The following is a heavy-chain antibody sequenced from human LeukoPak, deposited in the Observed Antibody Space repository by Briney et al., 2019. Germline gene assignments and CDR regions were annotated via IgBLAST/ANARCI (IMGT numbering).Heavy chain of an antibody. CDR1: GFTFSSYA. CDR3: LYSGYDSGFDY. J-gene: IGHJ4*02. V-gene: IGHV3-64*01. D-gene: IGHD5-12*01. Sequence: GGSLRLSCAASGFTFSSYAMHWVRQAPGKGLEYVSAISSNGGSTYYANSVKGRFTISRDNSKNTLYLQMGSLRAEDMAVYYCLYSGYDSGFDYWGQGTLVTVSS. CDR2: ISSNGGST.